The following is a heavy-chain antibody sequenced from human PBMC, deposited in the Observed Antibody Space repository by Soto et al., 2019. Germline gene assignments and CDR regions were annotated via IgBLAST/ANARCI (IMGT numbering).Heavy chain of an antibody. Sequence: SETLSLTCTVSGGSISSSSYYWGWIRQPPGKGLEWIGSIYYSGSTYYNPSLKSRVTISVDTSKNQFSLKLSSVTAADTAVYYCASGGDTPYYFDYWGQGTLVTVSS. CDR2: IYYSGST. CDR1: GGSISSSSYY. CDR3: ASGGDTPYYFDY. V-gene: IGHV4-39*01. J-gene: IGHJ4*02. D-gene: IGHD4-17*01.